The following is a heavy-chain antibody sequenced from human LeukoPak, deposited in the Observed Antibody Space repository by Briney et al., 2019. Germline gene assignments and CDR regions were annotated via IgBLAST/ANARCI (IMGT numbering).Heavy chain of an antibody. J-gene: IGHJ4*02. Sequence: GGSLRLSCAASGFTFSSYAMTWVRQAPGKGLEWLSGISGGDGTTDYADSVKGRFTISRDNSKKTLYLQMNSLRVEDTAVYYCAKNRSPTSGLEDWGQGTLVTVSS. CDR3: AKNRSPTSGLED. D-gene: IGHD6-19*01. V-gene: IGHV3-23*01. CDR1: GFTFSSYA. CDR2: ISGGDGTT.